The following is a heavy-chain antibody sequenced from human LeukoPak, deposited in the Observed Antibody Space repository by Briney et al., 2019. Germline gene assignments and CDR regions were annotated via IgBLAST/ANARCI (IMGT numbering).Heavy chain of an antibody. D-gene: IGHD6-19*01. CDR3: ARDASIAVGGYFQH. CDR2: INPNSGGT. Sequence: ASVKVSCKASGYTFTDYYMHWVRQAPGQGLEWMGWINPNSGGTNYAQKFQGRVTITADKSTSTAYMELSSLRSEDTAVYYCARDASIAVGGYFQHWGQGTLVTVSS. CDR1: GYTFTDYY. J-gene: IGHJ1*01. V-gene: IGHV1-2*02.